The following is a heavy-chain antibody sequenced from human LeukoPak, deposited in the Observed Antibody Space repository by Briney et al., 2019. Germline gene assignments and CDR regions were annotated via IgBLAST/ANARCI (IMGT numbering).Heavy chain of an antibody. CDR2: IWSDGSNE. D-gene: IGHD3-16*01. J-gene: IGHJ2*01. CDR1: GFIFSSYG. CDR3: AREAAWGNWYFDL. Sequence: GRSLRLSCVASGFIFSSYGMHWVRQAPGKGLEWVAVIWSDGSNEYYADSVKGRFTISRDNSQNTLYLEMNSLRYDDTALYYCAREAAWGNWYFDLWGRGTLVTVSS. V-gene: IGHV3-33*01.